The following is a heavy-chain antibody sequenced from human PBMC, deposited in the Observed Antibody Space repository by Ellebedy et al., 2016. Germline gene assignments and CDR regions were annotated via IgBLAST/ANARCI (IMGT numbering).Heavy chain of an antibody. Sequence: GGSLRLSCAASGFTFSSFAMNWVRQAPGKGLEWVSSISSTGTYIYYAGSVKGRFTISRDNPKNSLYLQMKTLTTEDTAVYYCASRAIAVAGADPPRDYYYGMDVWGQGTTVTVSS. V-gene: IGHV3-21*01. CDR2: ISSTGTYI. J-gene: IGHJ6*02. CDR3: ASRAIAVAGADPPRDYYYGMDV. D-gene: IGHD6-19*01. CDR1: GFTFSSFA.